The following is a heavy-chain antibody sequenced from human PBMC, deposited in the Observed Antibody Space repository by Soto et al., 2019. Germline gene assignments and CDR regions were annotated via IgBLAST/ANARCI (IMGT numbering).Heavy chain of an antibody. Sequence: QGHLVQSGAEVKKPGASVKVSCKASGYTFTSYGITWVRQAPGQGLEWMGWISAHNGNTDYAQKLPGRVIVTRDTATSTACMELRSLRSDDTAVYYCARGRYGDYWGQGALVTVSS. CDR1: GYTFTSYG. CDR2: ISAHNGNT. CDR3: ARGRYGDY. V-gene: IGHV1-18*01. J-gene: IGHJ4*02. D-gene: IGHD1-1*01.